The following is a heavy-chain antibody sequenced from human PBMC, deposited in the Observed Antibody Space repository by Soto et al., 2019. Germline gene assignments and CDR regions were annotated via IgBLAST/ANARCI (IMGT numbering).Heavy chain of an antibody. Sequence: ASVKVSCKASGGTFSSYTISWVRQAPGQGLEWMGRIIPILGIANYAQKFQGRVTITADKSTSTAYMELSSLRSEDTAVYYCARVPITIFGVAALDYYYYMDVWGKGTTVTVSS. J-gene: IGHJ6*03. CDR1: GGTFSSYT. CDR2: IIPILGIA. V-gene: IGHV1-69*02. CDR3: ARVPITIFGVAALDYYYYMDV. D-gene: IGHD3-3*01.